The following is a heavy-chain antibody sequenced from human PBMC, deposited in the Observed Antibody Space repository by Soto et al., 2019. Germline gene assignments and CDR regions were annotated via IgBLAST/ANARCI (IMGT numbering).Heavy chain of an antibody. CDR2: IKSKTAGGTT. Sequence: VGSLRLSCAASEFTFTNAWMSWVRQAPGKGLEWVGRIKSKTAGGTTDYAAPVQGRFTISRDESRNTLYLQMNSLKTEDTAVYYCTSLYYGHWGQGTLVTVSS. D-gene: IGHD4-17*01. CDR3: TSLYYGH. CDR1: EFTFTNAW. V-gene: IGHV3-15*01. J-gene: IGHJ4*02.